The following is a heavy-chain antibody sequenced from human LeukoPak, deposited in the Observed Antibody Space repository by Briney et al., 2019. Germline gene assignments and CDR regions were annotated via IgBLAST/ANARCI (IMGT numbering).Heavy chain of an antibody. CDR3: ARESVLRYFDQ. CDR1: GFTFSSYG. CDR2: ISYDGSNK. J-gene: IGHJ4*02. Sequence: GGSLKLSCAASGFTFSSYGMHWVRQAPGKGLEWVAVISYDGSNKYYADSVKGRFTISRDNSKNTLYLQMNSLRAEDTAVYYCARESVLRYFDQWGQGTLVTVSS. V-gene: IGHV3-30*03. D-gene: IGHD3-9*01.